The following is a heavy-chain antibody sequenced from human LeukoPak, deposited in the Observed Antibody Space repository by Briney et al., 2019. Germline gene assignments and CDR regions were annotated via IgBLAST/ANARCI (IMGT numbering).Heavy chain of an antibody. J-gene: IGHJ3*02. CDR2: IYYSGST. D-gene: IGHD5-18*01. CDR1: GGSISSYY. Sequence: SETLSLTCTVSGGSISSYYWSWIRQPPGKGLEWIGYIYYSGSTNYNPSLKSRVTISVDTSKNQFSLKLSSVTAADTAVYYCASPGVGGYSSGWGAFDIWGQGTMVTVSS. V-gene: IGHV4-59*08. CDR3: ASPGVGGYSSGWGAFDI.